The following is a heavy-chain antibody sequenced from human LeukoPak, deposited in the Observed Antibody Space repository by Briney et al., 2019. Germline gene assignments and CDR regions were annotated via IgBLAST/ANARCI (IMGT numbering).Heavy chain of an antibody. V-gene: IGHV3-23*01. J-gene: IGHJ4*01. D-gene: IGHD6-19*01. CDR1: GFTFSNSA. CDR2: LSGSGLTT. Sequence: GGSLRLSCAASGFTFSNSAMSWVRQAPGKGLEWVSTLSGSGLTTYYADSVKGRFTISRDNSKNTLYLQMNSLRAEDTAVYYCAKGLYSSGWSYFDYWGHGTLVTVSS. CDR3: AKGLYSSGWSYFDY.